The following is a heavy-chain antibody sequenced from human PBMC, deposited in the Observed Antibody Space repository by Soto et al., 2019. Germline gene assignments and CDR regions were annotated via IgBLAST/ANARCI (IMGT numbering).Heavy chain of an antibody. Sequence: ASVKVSCKASGYTFASYDINWVRQATGQGLEWMGWMNPNSGNTGYAQRFQGRVTMTRNTSISTAYMELSSLRSEDTAVYYCARQARRRTSNWFDPWGQGTLVTVSS. J-gene: IGHJ5*02. CDR3: ARQARRRTSNWFDP. V-gene: IGHV1-8*01. CDR2: MNPNSGNT. CDR1: GYTFASYD.